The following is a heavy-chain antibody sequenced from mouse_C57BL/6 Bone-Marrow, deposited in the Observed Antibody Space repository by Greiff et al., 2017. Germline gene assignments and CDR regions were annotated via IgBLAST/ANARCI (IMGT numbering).Heavy chain of an antibody. CDR3: ARYVGAWFAY. V-gene: IGHV7-3*01. CDR2: IRNKANGYTT. Sequence: EVMLVESGGGLVQPGGSLSLSCAASGFTFTDYYMSWVRQPPGKALGWLGFIRNKANGYTTEYSASVKGRFTISRDNSQSILYLQMNALRAEDSATYYCARYVGAWFAYWGQGTLVTVSA. J-gene: IGHJ3*01. CDR1: GFTFTDYY.